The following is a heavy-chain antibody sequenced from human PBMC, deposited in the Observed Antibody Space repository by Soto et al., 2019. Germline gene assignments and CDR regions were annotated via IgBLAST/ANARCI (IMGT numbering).Heavy chain of an antibody. CDR3: AGVGVFGVVLYYSYGMDV. CDR2: MNPNSGNT. V-gene: IGHV1-8*01. Sequence: QVQLVQSGAEVKKPGASVKVSCKASGYTFTSYDINWVRQATGQGLEWMGWMNPNSGNTGYAQKFQGRVTMTRNTAISTGYMELSSLRSEDTAVYYCAGVGVFGVVLYYSYGMDVWGQGTTVTVSS. J-gene: IGHJ6*02. CDR1: GYTFTSYD. D-gene: IGHD3-3*01.